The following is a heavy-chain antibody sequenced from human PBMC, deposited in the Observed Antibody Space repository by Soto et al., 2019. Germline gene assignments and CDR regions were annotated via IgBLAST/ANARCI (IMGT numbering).Heavy chain of an antibody. D-gene: IGHD4-17*01. CDR2: IYTSGST. Sequence: ETLSLTCTVAGGSISSDYWIWIRQPSGKGLEWIGRIYTSGSTNYNPSLKSRVTMSVDTSKNQFSLKLSSVTAADTAVYYCARGGVTTVTGFRGRTGYWYFDLWGRGTLVTVSS. J-gene: IGHJ2*01. CDR1: GGSISSDY. V-gene: IGHV4-4*07. CDR3: ARGGVTTVTGFRGRTGYWYFDL.